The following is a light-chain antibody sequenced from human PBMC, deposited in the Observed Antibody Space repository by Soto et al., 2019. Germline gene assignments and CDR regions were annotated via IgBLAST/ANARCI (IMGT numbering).Light chain of an antibody. CDR1: QSVSSSY. Sequence: DTVLTQAPGTLSLSPGERAALSCRASQSVSSSYLAWYQQKPGQAPRLLIYGASTRATGIPARFSGSGSGTVFTLTIRSLEPEDFAVYYCEQCSNWPPKFGQGTKVDIK. CDR3: EQCSNWPPK. J-gene: IGKJ1*01. CDR2: GAS. V-gene: IGKV3D-20*02.